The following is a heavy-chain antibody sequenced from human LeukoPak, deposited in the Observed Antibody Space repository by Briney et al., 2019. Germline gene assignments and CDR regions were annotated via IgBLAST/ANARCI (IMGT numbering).Heavy chain of an antibody. D-gene: IGHD3-9*01. Sequence: ASVKVSCKASGYTFTGYYMHWVRQAPGQGLEWMGWINPNSDGTNYAQRFQARVTMTRDTSIRTAYMELSRLRFADTAVYYCARSPHILTGENFDYWGQGTLVTVSS. CDR3: ARSPHILTGENFDY. V-gene: IGHV1-2*02. CDR2: INPNSDGT. J-gene: IGHJ4*02. CDR1: GYTFTGYY.